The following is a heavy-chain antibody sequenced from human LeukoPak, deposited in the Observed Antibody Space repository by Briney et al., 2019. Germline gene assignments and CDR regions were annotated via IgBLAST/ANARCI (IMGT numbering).Heavy chain of an antibody. D-gene: IGHD1-20*01. CDR1: GGSISSYY. V-gene: IGHV4-59*01. J-gene: IGHJ4*02. CDR3: ARFSYNWSAGMALDY. CDR2: IYYSGST. Sequence: SETLSLTCTVSGGSISSYYWSWIRQPPGKGLEWIGYIYYSGSTNYNPSLKSRVTISVDTSKNQFSLKLSSVTAADTAVYYCARFSYNWSAGMALDYWGQGTLVTVSS.